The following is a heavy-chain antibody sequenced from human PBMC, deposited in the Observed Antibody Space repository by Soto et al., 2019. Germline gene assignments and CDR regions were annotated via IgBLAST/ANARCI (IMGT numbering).Heavy chain of an antibody. Sequence: SETLSLTRTVSGGSISSSSYYWGWIRQPPGKGLEWIGSIYYSGSTYYNPSLKSRVTISVDTSKNQFSLKLSSVTAAGTAVYYCARQSPIVVVVAATKGGFDPWGQGTLVTVSS. CDR1: GGSISSSSYY. CDR2: IYYSGST. J-gene: IGHJ5*02. D-gene: IGHD2-15*01. V-gene: IGHV4-39*01. CDR3: ARQSPIVVVVAATKGGFDP.